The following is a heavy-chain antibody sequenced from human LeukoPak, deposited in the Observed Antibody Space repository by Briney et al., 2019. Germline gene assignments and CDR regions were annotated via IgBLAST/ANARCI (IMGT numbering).Heavy chain of an antibody. D-gene: IGHD3-3*01. CDR1: GFTFSSYG. CDR3: ARAQPTETYYDFWSGYSAPGWFDP. CDR2: ISRSSSYI. V-gene: IGHV3-21*01. Sequence: GGSLRLSCAASGFTFSSYGMKWVRQAPGKGLEWVSSISRSSSYIYYADSVKGRFTISRDNAKNSLYLQMNSLRAEDTAMYYCARAQPTETYYDFWSGYSAPGWFDPWGQGTLVTVSS. J-gene: IGHJ5*02.